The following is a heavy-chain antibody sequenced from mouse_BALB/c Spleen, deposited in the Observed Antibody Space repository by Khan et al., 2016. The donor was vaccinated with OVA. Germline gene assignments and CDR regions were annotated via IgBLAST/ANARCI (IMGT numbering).Heavy chain of an antibody. J-gene: IGHJ3*01. Sequence: EVKLLESGPGLVKPSQSLSLTCTVTGYSITSEYAWNWIRQFPGNKLEWMGYINYSGNTRFNPSLKSRTSITRDTSKNQFFLQLNYVTTEDTATYYCARKDYYDCDPFPYWGQRTLVTGSA. D-gene: IGHD2-4*01. CDR1: GYSITSEYA. V-gene: IGHV3-2*02. CDR2: INYSGNT. CDR3: ARKDYYDCDPFPY.